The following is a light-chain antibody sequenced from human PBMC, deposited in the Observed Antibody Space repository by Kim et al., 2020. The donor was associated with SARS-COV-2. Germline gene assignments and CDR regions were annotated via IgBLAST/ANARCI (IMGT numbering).Light chain of an antibody. Sequence: DIRLTQSPSSLSASVGDTVTLTCRASQTVTKYLNWYQHKPGQAPHLLIYGASTLKGGVPSRFSGRGSGTDFTLTISDLQPEDFATYYCQQSYTSPQITFGGGTKVDIK. CDR2: GAS. CDR3: QQSYTSPQIT. CDR1: QTVTKY. V-gene: IGKV1-39*01. J-gene: IGKJ4*01.